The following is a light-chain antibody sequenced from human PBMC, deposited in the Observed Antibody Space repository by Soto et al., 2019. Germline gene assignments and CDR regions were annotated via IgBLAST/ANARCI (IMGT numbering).Light chain of an antibody. J-gene: IGLJ2*01. V-gene: IGLV2-14*02. Sequence: QSALTQPASVSGSPGQSITISCAGSISDVGSSNLVSWYQQHPGKVPKLIIYDNNKRPSGIPDRFSGSKSGTSGTLDITGLQTGDEADYYCATWDGSLPAEVFGGGTKLTVL. CDR3: ATWDGSLPAEV. CDR1: ISDVGSSNL. CDR2: DNN.